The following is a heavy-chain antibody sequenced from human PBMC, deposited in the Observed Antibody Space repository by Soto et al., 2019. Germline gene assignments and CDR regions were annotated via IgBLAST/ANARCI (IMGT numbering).Heavy chain of an antibody. V-gene: IGHV4-34*01. CDR2: INHSGST. CDR3: ARGGRDGYTV. CDR1: GGSFSGYY. D-gene: IGHD5-12*01. J-gene: IGHJ4*02. Sequence: SEXLSLTCAVYGGSFSGYYWSWIRQPPGKGLEWIGEINHSGSTNYNPSLKSRVTISVDTSKNQFSLKLSSVTAADTAVYYCARGGRDGYTVWGQGTLVTVSS.